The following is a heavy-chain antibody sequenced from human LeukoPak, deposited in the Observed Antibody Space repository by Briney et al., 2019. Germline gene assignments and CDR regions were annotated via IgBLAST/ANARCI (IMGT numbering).Heavy chain of an antibody. CDR1: GGSISSGGYY. Sequence: SQTLSLTCTVSGGSISSGGYYWSWIRQPPGKGLEWIGYIYHSGSTYYNPSLKSRVTISVDRSKNQFSLKLSSVTAADTAVYYCARDGPGWFDPWGQGTLVTVSS. CDR2: IYHSGST. CDR3: ARDGPGWFDP. V-gene: IGHV4-30-2*01. J-gene: IGHJ5*02.